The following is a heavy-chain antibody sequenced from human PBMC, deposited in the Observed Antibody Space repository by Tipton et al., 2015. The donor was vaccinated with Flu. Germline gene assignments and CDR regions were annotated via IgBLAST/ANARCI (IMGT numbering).Heavy chain of an antibody. J-gene: IGHJ1*01. CDR2: IYYSGST. CDR3: ARYGTYDGSRYFQH. Sequence: LRLSCAASGFAVIHNYMGWVRQAPGKGLEWIGYIYYSGSTNYNPSLKSRVTISVDTSKNKFSLKLSSVTAADTAVYYCARYGTYDGSRYFQHWGQGTLVTVSS. V-gene: IGHV4-59*02. CDR1: GFAVIHNY. D-gene: IGHD1-26*01.